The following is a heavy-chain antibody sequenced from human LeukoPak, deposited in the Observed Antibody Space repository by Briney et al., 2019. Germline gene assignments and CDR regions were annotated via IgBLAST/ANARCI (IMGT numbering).Heavy chain of an antibody. Sequence: TGGSLRLSCAASGFTFSIYWMLWVRLAPGKGLVWVSRINSDGSSTSYADSVKGRFTISRDHAKNTLYLQVNSLRAEDTAVYYCARGPVLRFLEWKTDYRMDVWGQGTTVTVSS. V-gene: IGHV3-74*01. CDR1: GFTFSIYW. CDR2: INSDGSST. D-gene: IGHD3-3*01. CDR3: ARGPVLRFLEWKTDYRMDV. J-gene: IGHJ6*02.